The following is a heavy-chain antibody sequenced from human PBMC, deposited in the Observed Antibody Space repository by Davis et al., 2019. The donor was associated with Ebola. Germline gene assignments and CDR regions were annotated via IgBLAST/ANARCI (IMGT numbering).Heavy chain of an antibody. J-gene: IGHJ4*02. CDR1: GFPFSDYY. V-gene: IGHV3-74*01. CDR3: ARIPDGSYYSPPAY. CDR2: VTSDGSTT. D-gene: IGHD3-10*01. Sequence: PGGSLRLSCAASGFPFSDYYMTWIRQAPGKGLEWVSHVTSDGSTTSYADSVKGRFTISRDNAKNTLYLQMSSLRVEDTAVYYCARIPDGSYYSPPAYWGRGTLVTVSS.